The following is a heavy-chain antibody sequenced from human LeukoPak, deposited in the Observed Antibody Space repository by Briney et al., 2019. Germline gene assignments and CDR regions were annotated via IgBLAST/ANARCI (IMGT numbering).Heavy chain of an antibody. CDR3: AREKDTSLAPYFDY. D-gene: IGHD5-18*01. CDR2: ISGSSNYI. CDR1: GFTFSTYV. V-gene: IGHV3-21*01. J-gene: IGHJ4*02. Sequence: KTGGSLRPSCAASGFTFSTYVMNWVRQAPGKGLEWVSFISGSSNYIYYADSMKGRFTISRDNAKNSLYLQMNSLRAEDTAVYYCAREKDTSLAPYFDYWGQGTLVTVSS.